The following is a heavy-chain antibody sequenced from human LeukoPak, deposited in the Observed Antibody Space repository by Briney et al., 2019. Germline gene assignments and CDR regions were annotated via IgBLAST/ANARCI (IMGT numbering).Heavy chain of an antibody. CDR2: IYSGGST. Sequence: GGSLRLSCAASGFTVSSNYMSWVRQAPGKGLEWVSVIYSGGSTYYADSVKGRFTISRDNSKNTLYLQMNSLRAEDTAVYYCARDFDTTYYYGSGSYYNPPPWFDPWGQGTLVTVSS. D-gene: IGHD3-10*01. CDR3: ARDFDTTYYYGSGSYYNPPPWFDP. J-gene: IGHJ5*02. V-gene: IGHV3-66*01. CDR1: GFTVSSNY.